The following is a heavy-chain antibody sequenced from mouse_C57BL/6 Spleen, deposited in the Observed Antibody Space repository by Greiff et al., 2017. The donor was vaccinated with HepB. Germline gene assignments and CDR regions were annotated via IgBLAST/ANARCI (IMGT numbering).Heavy chain of an antibody. D-gene: IGHD2-5*01. Sequence: VQLVESGPELVKPGASVKISCKASGYAFSSSWMNWVKQRPGKGLEWIRRIYPGDGDTNYNGKFKGKATLTADKSSSTAYMQLSSLTSEDSAVYFCARSRVTAYAMDYWGQGTSVTVSS. J-gene: IGHJ4*01. V-gene: IGHV1-82*01. CDR1: GYAFSSSW. CDR2: IYPGDGDT. CDR3: ARSRVTAYAMDY.